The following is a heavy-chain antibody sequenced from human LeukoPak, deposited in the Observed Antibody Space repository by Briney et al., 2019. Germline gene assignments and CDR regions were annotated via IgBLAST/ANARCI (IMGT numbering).Heavy chain of an antibody. CDR2: MNPNSGNT. CDR1: GYIFNSYD. V-gene: IGHV1-8*03. D-gene: IGHD6-13*01. J-gene: IGHJ6*03. CDR3: ARVAAQSRRNYYYMDV. Sequence: SVKVSCKASGYIFNSYDINWVRQATGQGLEWMGWMNPNSGNTGYAQKFQGRVTITRNTSISTAYMELSSLRSEDTAVYYCARVAAQSRRNYYYMDVWGKVTTVTVSS.